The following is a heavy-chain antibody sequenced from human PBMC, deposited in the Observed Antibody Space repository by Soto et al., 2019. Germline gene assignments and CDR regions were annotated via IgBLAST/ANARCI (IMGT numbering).Heavy chain of an antibody. Sequence: SETLSLTCTVSGGSISSSSYYLGLIRQPPGEGLEWIGSIYYSGSTYYNPSLKSRVTISVDTSKNQFSLRLSSVTAADTAVYYCARHSEYCSSTSWYSSWFGPWGQGTLVTVSS. J-gene: IGHJ5*02. CDR1: GGSISSSSYY. V-gene: IGHV4-39*01. CDR3: ARHSEYCSSTSWYSSWFGP. D-gene: IGHD2-2*02. CDR2: IYYSGST.